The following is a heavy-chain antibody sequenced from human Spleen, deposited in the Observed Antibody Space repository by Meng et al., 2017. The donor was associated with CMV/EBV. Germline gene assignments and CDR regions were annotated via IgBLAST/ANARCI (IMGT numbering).Heavy chain of an antibody. CDR1: GFNFGDYA. J-gene: IGHJ6*02. Sequence: GSLRLSCIGSGFNFGDYAMTWVRQPPGKGLEWMGSVYFSGVTNYSPSLKSRVTVSMDTSKNHFSLKMSYLTAADTAVYYCVRGGPRGYHGMAVWGQGTTVTVSS. D-gene: IGHD3-10*01. CDR2: VYFSGVT. V-gene: IGHV4-59*01. CDR3: VRGGPRGYHGMAV.